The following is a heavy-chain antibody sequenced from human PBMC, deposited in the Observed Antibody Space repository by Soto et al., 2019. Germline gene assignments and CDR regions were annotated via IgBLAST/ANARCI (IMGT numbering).Heavy chain of an antibody. V-gene: IGHV1-18*01. D-gene: IGHD3-3*01. CDR2: ISAYNGNT. CDR1: GCPFTGDG. CDR3: ARDREITLSGVVIIYGMEV. J-gene: IGHJ6*02. Sequence: XAVKGSYTASGCPFTGDGGIWVRQAPGQGLEWMGWISAYNGNTNYAQKLQGRVTMTTDTSTSTAYMELRSLRSDDTAVYHCARDREITLSGVVIIYGMEVWGQGTTVTVS.